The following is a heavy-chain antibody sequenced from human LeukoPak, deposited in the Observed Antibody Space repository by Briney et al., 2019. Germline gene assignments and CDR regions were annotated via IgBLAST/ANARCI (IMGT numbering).Heavy chain of an antibody. CDR2: VYYSGST. V-gene: IGHV4-39*07. CDR1: GGSISSSSYY. D-gene: IGHD2-2*01. CDR3: ARGLGYCSSTSCYPDY. J-gene: IGHJ4*02. Sequence: SETLSLTCTVSGGSISSSSYYWGWIRQPPGKGLEWIGSVYYSGSTYYNPSLKSRVTISVDTSKNQFSLKLSSVTAADTAVYYCARGLGYCSSTSCYPDYWGQGTLVTVSS.